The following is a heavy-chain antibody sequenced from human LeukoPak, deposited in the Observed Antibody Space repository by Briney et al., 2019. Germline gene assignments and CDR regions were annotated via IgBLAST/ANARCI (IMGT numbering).Heavy chain of an antibody. Sequence: GGTLRLSCAVSGFTFSNEAMGWVRQLRGGGLEWISTISPGGGTTYYAESMKGRFTISRDNSKSTLYLEMNSLRVEDTAVYYCTKVRSGSSNWALRIFDYWGQGALVTVSS. CDR3: TKVRSGSSNWALRIFDY. J-gene: IGHJ4*02. CDR2: ISPGGGTT. CDR1: GFTFSNEA. V-gene: IGHV3-23*01. D-gene: IGHD4-11*01.